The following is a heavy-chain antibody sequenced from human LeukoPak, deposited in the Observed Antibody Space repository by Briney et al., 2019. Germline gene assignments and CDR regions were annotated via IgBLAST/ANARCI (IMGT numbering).Heavy chain of an antibody. CDR1: GFTFNKYS. CDR2: ISGTSRTI. V-gene: IGHV3-48*01. D-gene: IGHD3-10*01. Sequence: GGSLRLSCVASGFTFNKYSMNWVRQAPGKGLQRLSYISGTSRTIYYADSVKGRFAISRDNARNSLYLQMSSLRVEDTAVYYCAKDGWLESGRTPFYFDSWGQGTLVTVSS. CDR3: AKDGWLESGRTPFYFDS. J-gene: IGHJ4*02.